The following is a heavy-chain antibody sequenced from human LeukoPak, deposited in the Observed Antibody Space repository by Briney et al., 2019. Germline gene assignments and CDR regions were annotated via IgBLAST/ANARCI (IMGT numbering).Heavy chain of an antibody. V-gene: IGHV3-30*02. CDR2: IRYDGSNK. D-gene: IGHD3-10*01. J-gene: IGHJ4*02. Sequence: PGGSLRLSCAASGFTFSDYDMHWVRQAPGKGLEWVAFIRYDGSNKYADSVKGRFTISRDNSKNTLYLQMNSLRAEDTAVYYCAKVTYGSGTYGAFDYWGQGTLVTVSS. CDR3: AKVTYGSGTYGAFDY. CDR1: GFTFSDYD.